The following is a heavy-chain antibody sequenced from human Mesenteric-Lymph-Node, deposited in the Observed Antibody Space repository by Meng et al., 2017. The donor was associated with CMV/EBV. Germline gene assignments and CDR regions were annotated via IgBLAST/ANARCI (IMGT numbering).Heavy chain of an antibody. D-gene: IGHD6-19*01. CDR3: ARDRDYSSGWYGDAFDI. CDR2: IWYDGYNK. V-gene: IGHV3-33*01. CDR1: GFTFSLYG. J-gene: IGHJ3*02. Sequence: GESLKISCATSGFTFSLYGMHWVRQAPGKGLEWVAAIWYDGYNKYYSDSVKGRFTISKDKSNNTLYLEMDSLRAEDTAVYYCARDRDYSSGWYGDAFDIWGQGTMVTVSS.